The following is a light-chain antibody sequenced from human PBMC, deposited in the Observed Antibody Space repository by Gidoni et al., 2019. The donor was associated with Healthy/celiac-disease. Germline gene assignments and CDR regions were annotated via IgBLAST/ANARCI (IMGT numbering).Light chain of an antibody. J-gene: IGKJ1*01. CDR3: QQYYSPSWT. Sequence: DIVMTQTPDSLAVSLGERATSNCKSSQSVLYSSNNKNYLAWYQQKPGQPPKLLIYWASTRESGVPDRFSGSGSGTDSTLTISSLQAEDVAVYYCQQYYSPSWTFGQGTKVEI. CDR2: WAS. V-gene: IGKV4-1*01. CDR1: QSVLYSSNNKNY.